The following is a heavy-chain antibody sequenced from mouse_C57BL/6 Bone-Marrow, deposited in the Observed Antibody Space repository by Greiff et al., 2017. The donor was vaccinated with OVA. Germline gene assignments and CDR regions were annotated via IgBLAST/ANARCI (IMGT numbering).Heavy chain of an antibody. V-gene: IGHV3-6*01. CDR2: ISYDGSN. J-gene: IGHJ4*01. CDR3: AVLRHAMDY. CDR1: GYSITSGYY. Sequence: DVKLQESGPGLVKPSQSLSLTCSVTGYSITSGYYWNWIRQFPGNKLEWMGYISYDGSNNYNPSLKNRISITRDTSKNQFFLKLNSVTTEDTATYYCAVLRHAMDYWGQGTSVTVSS. D-gene: IGHD2-12*01.